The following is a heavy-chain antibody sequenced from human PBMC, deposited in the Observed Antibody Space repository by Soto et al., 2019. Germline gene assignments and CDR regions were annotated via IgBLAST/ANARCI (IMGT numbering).Heavy chain of an antibody. CDR2: IKSKKDGGAR. J-gene: IGHJ4*02. CDR1: GFMFSSAW. D-gene: IGHD1-1*01. CDR3: VEGWNDF. Sequence: EVQVVESGGDLVEPGGSLRLSCEPSGFMFSSAWMSWVRQAPGKGLEWVARIKSKKDGGARDYAAPVNGRFSISRDDSKSTVYLQMNSLRAEDTALYYCVEGWNDFWGQGTLVTVSS. V-gene: IGHV3-15*01.